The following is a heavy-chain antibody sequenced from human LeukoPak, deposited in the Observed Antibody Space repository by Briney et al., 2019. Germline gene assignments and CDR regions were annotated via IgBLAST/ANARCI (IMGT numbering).Heavy chain of an antibody. D-gene: IGHD2-15*01. CDR3: ARVPRRWELQGNWFDP. Sequence: GGFLRLSCAASGFTFSSYAMHWVRQAPGKGLEWVAVISYDGSNKYYADSVKGRFTISRDNSKNTLYLQMNSLRAEDTAVYYCARVPRRWELQGNWFDPWGQGTLVTVSS. J-gene: IGHJ5*02. CDR2: ISYDGSNK. V-gene: IGHV3-30-3*01. CDR1: GFTFSSYA.